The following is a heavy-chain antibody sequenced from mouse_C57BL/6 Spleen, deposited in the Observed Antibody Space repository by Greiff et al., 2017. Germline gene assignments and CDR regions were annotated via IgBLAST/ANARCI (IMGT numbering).Heavy chain of an antibody. CDR2: ISSGGSYT. V-gene: IGHV5-6*01. CDR3: SGSSSFAY. CDR1: GFTFSSYG. Sequence: EVQLQQSGGDLVKPGGSLKLSCAASGFTFSSYGMSWVRQTPDKRLEWVATISSGGSYTYYPDSVKGRFTISRDNAKNTLYLQMSSLKSEDTAMYYCSGSSSFAYWGQGTLVTVSA. J-gene: IGHJ3*01. D-gene: IGHD1-1*01.